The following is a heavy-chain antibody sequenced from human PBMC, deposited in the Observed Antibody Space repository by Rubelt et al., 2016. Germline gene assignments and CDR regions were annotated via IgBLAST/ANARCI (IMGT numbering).Heavy chain of an antibody. V-gene: IGHV3-21*04. CDR1: GFNFNNYG. CDR2: ITSTSYYI. Sequence: AASGFNFNNYGMSWVRQAPGKGLEWVSSITSTSYYIHYADSVKGRFTISRDNAKNTLYLQMNSLRAEDTAVYYWAACRDGYNVFDYWGQGTLVTVSS. CDR3: AACRDGYNVFDY. D-gene: IGHD5-24*01. J-gene: IGHJ4*02.